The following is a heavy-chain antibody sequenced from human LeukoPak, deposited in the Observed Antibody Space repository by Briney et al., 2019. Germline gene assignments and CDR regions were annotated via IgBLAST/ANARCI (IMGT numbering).Heavy chain of an antibody. Sequence: GGSLRLSCAASGFTVSSNYMNWVRQAPGEGLEWVSVIYSGGTTYYADSVKGRFTISRDNSKNTLYLQMNSLRAEDTAVYYCASGTSRARCFDYWGQGTLVTVSS. V-gene: IGHV3-66*01. CDR1: GFTVSSNY. J-gene: IGHJ4*02. D-gene: IGHD2-8*01. CDR3: ASGTSRARCFDY. CDR2: IYSGGTT.